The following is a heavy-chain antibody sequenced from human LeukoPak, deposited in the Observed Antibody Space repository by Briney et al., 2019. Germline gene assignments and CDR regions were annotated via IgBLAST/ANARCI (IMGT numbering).Heavy chain of an antibody. Sequence: GGSLRLSCAASGFTFSDYYMSWIRQAPGKGLEWVSYISSSGSTIYYADSLKGRFTVSRDNAKNSLYLQMNSLRAEDTAVYYCARGYYNFWSGYRAEYYFDYWGQGTLVTVPS. CDR3: ARGYYNFWSGYRAEYYFDY. CDR2: ISSSGSTI. CDR1: GFTFSDYY. D-gene: IGHD3-3*01. V-gene: IGHV3-11*04. J-gene: IGHJ4*02.